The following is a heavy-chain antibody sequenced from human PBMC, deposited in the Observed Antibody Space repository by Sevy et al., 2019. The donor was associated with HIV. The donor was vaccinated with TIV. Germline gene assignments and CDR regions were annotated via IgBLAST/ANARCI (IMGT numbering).Heavy chain of an antibody. V-gene: IGHV3-23*01. Sequence: EGSLRLSCAASGFTFDSYAMHWVRQVAGKGLEWVSTISGSGYATYYADSVKGRFIISRDTSRNTLYLQMNGLRVEDSAVYSCAKDRVTVFGVVVTFDSWGQGTLVTVSS. CDR1: GFTFDSYA. J-gene: IGHJ4*02. CDR3: AKDRVTVFGVVVTFDS. D-gene: IGHD3-3*01. CDR2: ISGSGYAT.